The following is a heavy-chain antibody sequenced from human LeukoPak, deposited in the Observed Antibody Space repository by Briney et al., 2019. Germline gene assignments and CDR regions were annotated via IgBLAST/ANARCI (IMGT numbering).Heavy chain of an antibody. Sequence: ASVKVSCKASGYTFTGYYMHWVRQAPGQGLEWMGWINPNSCGTNYAQKFQGRVTMTRDTSISTAYMELSRLRSDDTAVYYLARDRPESVIAAAGKTYYYYGMDVWGQGATVTVSS. V-gene: IGHV1-2*02. D-gene: IGHD6-13*01. CDR1: GYTFTGYY. CDR3: ARDRPESVIAAAGKTYYYYGMDV. J-gene: IGHJ6*02. CDR2: INPNSCGT.